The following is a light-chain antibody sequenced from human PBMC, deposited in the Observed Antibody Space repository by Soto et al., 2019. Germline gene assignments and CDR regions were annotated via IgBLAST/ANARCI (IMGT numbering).Light chain of an antibody. CDR1: SSDVGASNS. V-gene: IGLV2-14*01. Sequence: QSALTQPASVSGSPGQSITISCTGTSSDVGASNSVSWYQQHPDKAPKLMIYDVTNRSSGVSIRFSGSKSGNTASLTISGLQAEDEADYYCTSYNYIYVFGTGTKVTVL. CDR2: DVT. J-gene: IGLJ1*01. CDR3: TSYNYIYV.